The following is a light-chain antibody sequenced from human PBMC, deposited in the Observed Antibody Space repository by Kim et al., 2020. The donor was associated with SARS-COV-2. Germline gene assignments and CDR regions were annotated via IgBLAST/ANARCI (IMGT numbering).Light chain of an antibody. CDR1: TGTVTPTHY. V-gene: IGLV7-46*01. Sequence: PGETVTLTCASRTGTVTPTHYPYWFQQKPGEVPRTLIFDTGSRHSWTPARFSGSLSGGKAALTLAGALPEDEADYYCLLSFSGIRVFGGGTQLTVL. CDR2: DTG. J-gene: IGLJ3*02. CDR3: LLSFSGIRV.